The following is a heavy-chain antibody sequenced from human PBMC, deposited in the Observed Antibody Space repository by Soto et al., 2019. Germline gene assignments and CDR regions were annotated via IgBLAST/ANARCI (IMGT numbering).Heavy chain of an antibody. CDR1: GGSISNYY. J-gene: IGHJ5*02. V-gene: IGHV4-59*01. CDR2: IHYSGST. CDR3: ARAYCSGDTCSPYNWFDP. Sequence: QVQLQESGPELVKPSETLSLTCTVSGGSISNYYWSWIRQPPGKGLEWIGYIHYSGSTNYSPSLKSRVTISVDTSKNQFSLKLSSVTAADTAVYYCARAYCSGDTCSPYNWFDPWGQGTLVTVSS. D-gene: IGHD2-15*01.